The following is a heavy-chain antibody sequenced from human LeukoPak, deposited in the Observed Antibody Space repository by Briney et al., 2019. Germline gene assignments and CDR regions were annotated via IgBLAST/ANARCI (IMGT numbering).Heavy chain of an antibody. CDR3: AKDDDVAYHDSTGAFDI. D-gene: IGHD3-22*01. V-gene: IGHV3-23*01. Sequence: PGGSLRLSCAASGFTFSSYAMSWVRQAPGKGLEWVSAISGSGGSTYYADSVKGRFTISRDNSKNTLYLQMNSLRAEDTAVYYCAKDDDVAYHDSTGAFDIWGQGTMVTVSS. CDR2: ISGSGGST. J-gene: IGHJ3*02. CDR1: GFTFSSYA.